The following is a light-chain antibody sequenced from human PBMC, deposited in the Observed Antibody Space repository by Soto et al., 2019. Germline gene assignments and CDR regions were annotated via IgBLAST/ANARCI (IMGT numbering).Light chain of an antibody. V-gene: IGKV3-20*01. J-gene: IGKJ1*01. CDR2: DAS. Sequence: EIVLTQSPGTLSLSPGERATLSCRASQSVRSSYLAWYQQKPGQAPRLLIYDASSRATGIPDRCSGSGSGTDFTLTISRLEPEDFAVYYWQQYGSSPWTFGQVTKVEIK. CDR3: QQYGSSPWT. CDR1: QSVRSSY.